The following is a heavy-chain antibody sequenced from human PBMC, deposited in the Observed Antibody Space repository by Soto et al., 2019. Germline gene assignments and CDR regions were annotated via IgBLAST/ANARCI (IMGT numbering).Heavy chain of an antibody. CDR2: INPSGGST. CDR3: ASDLYDVWSGYPGGYFDY. D-gene: IGHD3-3*01. V-gene: IGHV1-46*01. J-gene: IGHJ4*02. CDR1: GYTFTSYY. Sequence: QVQLVQSGAEVKKPGASVKVSCKASGYTFTSYYMHWVRQAPGQGLEWMGIINPSGGSTSYAQKFQGRVTMTRDTSTSTVYMELSSLRSEDTAVYYCASDLYDVWSGYPGGYFDYWGQGTLVTVSS.